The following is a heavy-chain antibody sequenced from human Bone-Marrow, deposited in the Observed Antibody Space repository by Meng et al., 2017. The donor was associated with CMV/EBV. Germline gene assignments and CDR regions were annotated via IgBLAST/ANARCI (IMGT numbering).Heavy chain of an antibody. CDR1: GYTFTSYG. CDR3: AKTPSLYYYFSMDV. CDR2: ISAYNGNT. Sequence: ASVKVSCKASGYTFTSYGISWVRQAPGQGLEWMGWISAYNGNTNYAQKLQGRVTMTTDTSTSTAYMELRSLRSDDTAVYYCAKTPSLYYYFSMDVWGQGTTVTVSS. V-gene: IGHV1-18*01. J-gene: IGHJ6*02. D-gene: IGHD4-23*01.